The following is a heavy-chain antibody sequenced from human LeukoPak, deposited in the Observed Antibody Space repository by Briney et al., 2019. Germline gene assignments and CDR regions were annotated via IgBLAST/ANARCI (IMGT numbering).Heavy chain of an antibody. Sequence: HPEGSLRLSCAASGFTFSSYWMHWVRQAPGKGLVWVSRINSDGSSTSYADSVKGRFTISRDNAKNTLYLQMNSLRAEDTAVYYCARRVITGSINYWGQGTQVTVSS. D-gene: IGHD1-20*01. CDR2: INSDGSST. CDR3: ARRVITGSINY. J-gene: IGHJ4*02. CDR1: GFTFSSYW. V-gene: IGHV3-74*01.